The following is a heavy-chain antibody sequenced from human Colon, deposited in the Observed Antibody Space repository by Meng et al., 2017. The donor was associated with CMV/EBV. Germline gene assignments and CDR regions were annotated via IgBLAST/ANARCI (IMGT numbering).Heavy chain of an antibody. Sequence: SETLSLTCTVSGGSISSTNYYWGWIRQPPGKGLEWIGSLYYTGSTDHNPSLKSRVTISVDTSKNQFSLKLSSVTAADTAVYYCARERRYYGSRSPDNWGQGTLVTVSS. CDR1: GGSISSTNYY. CDR3: ARERRYYGSRSPDN. V-gene: IGHV4-39*07. D-gene: IGHD3-10*01. CDR2: LYYTGST. J-gene: IGHJ4*02.